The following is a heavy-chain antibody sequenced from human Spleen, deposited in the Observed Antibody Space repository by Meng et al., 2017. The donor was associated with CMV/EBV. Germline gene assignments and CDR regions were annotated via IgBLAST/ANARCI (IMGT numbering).Heavy chain of an antibody. J-gene: IGHJ4*02. Sequence: ASEFAFDDYGMTWCRQDPRKGLELISGINWNGDSTSYADSVKGRFTISRDNTKNSLYLQMNGLRAEDTAVYYCTRGGSSWYGGLEYWGQGTLVTVSS. CDR2: INWNGDST. CDR3: TRGGSSWYGGLEY. V-gene: IGHV3-20*03. D-gene: IGHD6-13*01. CDR1: EFAFDDYG.